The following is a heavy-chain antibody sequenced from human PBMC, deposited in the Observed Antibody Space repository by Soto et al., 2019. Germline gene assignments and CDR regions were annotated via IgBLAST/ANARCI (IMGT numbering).Heavy chain of an antibody. D-gene: IGHD2-15*01. CDR2: ISAYNGNT. V-gene: IGHV1-18*01. Sequence: QVQLVQSGAEVKKPGASVKVSCKASGYTFTRYGISWVRQAPGQGLEWMGWISAYNGNTNYAQKLQGRVTMTTDTSTSTGYMELRILRSVDTAVYYCAREICSGGSCYGRYYGMDVWGQGTTVTVSS. CDR3: AREICSGGSCYGRYYGMDV. J-gene: IGHJ6*02. CDR1: GYTFTRYG.